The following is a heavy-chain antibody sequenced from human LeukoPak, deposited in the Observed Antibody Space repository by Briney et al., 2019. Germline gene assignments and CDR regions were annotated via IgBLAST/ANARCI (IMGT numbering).Heavy chain of an antibody. D-gene: IGHD6-25*01. V-gene: IGHV3-7*05. CDR3: ARDVAAFDY. J-gene: IGHJ4*02. CDR1: GFTFSSYR. CDR2: MKQDGTEK. Sequence: PGGSLRLSCAASGFTFSSYRMTWVRHAPGKGLECVANMKQDGTEKYYADSVKGRFIISRDNAKNSLFLQMNSLRVEDTAVYYCARDVAAFDYWGQGTLVTVSS.